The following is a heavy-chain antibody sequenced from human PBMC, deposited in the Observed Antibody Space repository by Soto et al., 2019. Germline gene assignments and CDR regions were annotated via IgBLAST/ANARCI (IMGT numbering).Heavy chain of an antibody. CDR1: GFTFSSYG. CDR3: ARDGYCVSPTCSFLPDV. D-gene: IGHD2-2*03. V-gene: IGHV3-48*02. CDR2: ISKTGTTT. Sequence: EVQLVESGGALVQPGGSLRLSCVASGFTFSSYGMNWVRQGPGKGLEWLSSISKTGTTTYYADSVRGRFTISRDNAKNSRYLQMNSLRDEDVAVYYCARDGYCVSPTCSFLPDVWGQGTTVTVSS. J-gene: IGHJ6*02.